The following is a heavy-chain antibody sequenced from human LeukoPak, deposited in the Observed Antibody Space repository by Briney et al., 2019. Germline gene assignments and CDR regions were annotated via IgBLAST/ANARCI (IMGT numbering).Heavy chain of an antibody. CDR1: GFTFSSYA. J-gene: IGHJ4*02. D-gene: IGHD3-22*01. CDR3: AKGLRRRNYYDSSGYLGFDY. Sequence: PGGSLRLSRAASGFTFSSYAMSWVRQAPGKGLEWVSAISGSGGSTYYADSVKGRFTISRDNSKNTLYLQMNSLRAEDTAVYYCAKGLRRRNYYDSSGYLGFDYWGQGTLVTVSS. CDR2: ISGSGGST. V-gene: IGHV3-23*01.